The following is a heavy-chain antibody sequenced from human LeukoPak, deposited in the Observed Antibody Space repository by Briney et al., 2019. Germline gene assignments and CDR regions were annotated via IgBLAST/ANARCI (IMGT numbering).Heavy chain of an antibody. D-gene: IGHD6-19*01. V-gene: IGHV1-8*01. CDR1: GYTFTTYD. Sequence: ASVKVSCKAPGYTFTTYDINWVRQATGQGLEWMGWMNPNSGNTGYAQKFQGRVTMTSNTSTSTAYMELSSLRSEDTAVYYCARERSAGTRDDAFDIWGQGTMVIVSS. CDR3: ARERSAGTRDDAFDI. CDR2: MNPNSGNT. J-gene: IGHJ3*02.